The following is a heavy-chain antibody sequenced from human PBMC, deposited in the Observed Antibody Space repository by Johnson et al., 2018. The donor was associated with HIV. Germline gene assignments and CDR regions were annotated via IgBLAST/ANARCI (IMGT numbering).Heavy chain of an antibody. CDR2: IYTSGDT. CDR3: AKSLPGYDAFDI. CDR1: GFTFDDYG. V-gene: IGHV3-66*02. J-gene: IGHJ3*02. D-gene: IGHD5-12*01. Sequence: VQLVESGGGLVQPGGSLRLSCAASGFTFDDYGMSWVRQAPGKGLQWVSVIYTSGDTYHADSVKGRFTISRDNSKNTRYLQRNSLRAEDTAVYYCAKSLPGYDAFDIWGQGTMVTVSS.